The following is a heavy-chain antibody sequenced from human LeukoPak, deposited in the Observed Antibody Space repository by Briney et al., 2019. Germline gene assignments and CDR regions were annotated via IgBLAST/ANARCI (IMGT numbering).Heavy chain of an antibody. CDR3: ARATYGDLPYDY. CDR1: GGSISSYY. J-gene: IGHJ4*02. V-gene: IGHV4-59*01. Sequence: SETLSLTCTVSGGSISSYYWSWIRQPPGKGLEWIGYIYYTGSTKYNPSLKSRVTISIDTSKNQFSLNLSPVTAADTAVYYCARATYGDLPYDYWGQGTLVTVSS. D-gene: IGHD4-17*01. CDR2: IYYTGST.